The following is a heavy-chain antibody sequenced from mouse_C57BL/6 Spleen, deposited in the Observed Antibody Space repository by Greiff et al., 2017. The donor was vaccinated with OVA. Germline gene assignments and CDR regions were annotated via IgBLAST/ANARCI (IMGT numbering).Heavy chain of an antibody. CDR1: GYTFTSYW. D-gene: IGHD2-1*01. J-gene: IGHJ3*01. CDR2: IDPSDGDT. V-gene: IGHV1-52*01. CDR3: SSSTPGAWFAY. Sequence: QVQLQQPGAELVRPGSSVKLSCKASGYTFTSYWMHWVKQRPIQGLEWIGNIDPSDGDTHYNPKFKGKATLTVDKSSSTAYMQLSSLTSEDSAVCYCSSSTPGAWFAYWGQGTLVTVSA.